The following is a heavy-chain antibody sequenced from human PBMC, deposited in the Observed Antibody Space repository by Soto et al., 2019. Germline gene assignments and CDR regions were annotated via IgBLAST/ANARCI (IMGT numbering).Heavy chain of an antibody. CDR1: GFTFSSYG. J-gene: IGHJ4*02. V-gene: IGHV3-30*18. D-gene: IGHD6-13*01. CDR3: AKTLSGYSSSWYYFDY. Sequence: GGSLRLSCAASGFTFSSYGMHWFRQAPGKGLEWVAVISYDGSNKYYADSVKGRFTFSRDNSKNTLYLQMNSLRAEDTAVYYCAKTLSGYSSSWYYFDYWGQGTLVTVSS. CDR2: ISYDGSNK.